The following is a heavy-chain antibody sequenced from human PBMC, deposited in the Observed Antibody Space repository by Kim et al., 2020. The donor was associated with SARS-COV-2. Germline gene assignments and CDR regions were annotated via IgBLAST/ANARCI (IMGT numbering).Heavy chain of an antibody. V-gene: IGHV3-23*01. CDR3: AKDYLEMSTIKDWFDP. CDR2: ASCSGYTT. CDR1: GFTFSNFA. J-gene: IGHJ5*02. Sequence: GGSLRLSCAASGFTFSNFAMTWVRQAPGKGLQWVSTASCSGYTTFYADSVKGRFTISRDNSKNSLYLQMNSLRAEDTAVYYCAKDYLEMSTIKDWFDPWGQGTLVTVSS.